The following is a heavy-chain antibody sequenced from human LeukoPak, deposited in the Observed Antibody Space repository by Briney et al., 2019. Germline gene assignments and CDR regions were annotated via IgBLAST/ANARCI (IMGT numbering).Heavy chain of an antibody. J-gene: IGHJ6*03. CDR1: ARTFTSYA. V-gene: IGHV1-69*05. CDR2: IIPIFGTA. CDR3: ARGQDEGYDFWSDKGSYSYYMDV. Sequence: SVKVSCNVSARTFTSYAISWVRHAAGHGIEWMGGIIPIFGTANYAQKFQSRVTITTDESTSTAYMELSSLRSEDTAVYYCARGQDEGYDFWSDKGSYSYYMDVWGKGTTVTVSS. D-gene: IGHD3-3*01.